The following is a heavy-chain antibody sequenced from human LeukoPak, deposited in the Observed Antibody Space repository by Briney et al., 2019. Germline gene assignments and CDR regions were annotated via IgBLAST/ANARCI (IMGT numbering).Heavy chain of an antibody. V-gene: IGHV7-4-1*02. CDR3: ARAVVAATSPFDY. Sequence: ASVKVSCKASGYTFISYGISWVRQAPGQGLEWMGWINTNTGNPTYAQGFTGRFVFSLDTSVSTAYLQISSLKAEDTAVYYCARAVVAATSPFDYWGQGTLVTVSS. J-gene: IGHJ4*02. CDR2: INTNTGNP. D-gene: IGHD2-15*01. CDR1: GYTFISYG.